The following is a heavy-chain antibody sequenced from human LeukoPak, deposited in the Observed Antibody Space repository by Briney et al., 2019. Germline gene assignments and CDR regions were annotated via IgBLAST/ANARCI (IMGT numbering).Heavy chain of an antibody. Sequence: NPSETLSLTCSVSGGSISGYYWTWLRQPPGKGLEWIGYIFYSGSTNYNPSLKSRATISVDTSKHQFSLSLTSVIAADTAVYYCARVRYCGGDCFPFDYWGQGTLVTVSS. D-gene: IGHD2-21*01. CDR2: IFYSGST. CDR3: ARVRYCGGDCFPFDY. V-gene: IGHV4-59*01. J-gene: IGHJ4*02. CDR1: GGSISGYY.